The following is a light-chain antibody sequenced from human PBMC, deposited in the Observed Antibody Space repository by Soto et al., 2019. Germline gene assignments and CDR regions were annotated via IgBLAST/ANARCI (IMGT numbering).Light chain of an antibody. CDR1: SSDVGGYNF. Sequence: QSALTQPPSASGSPGQSVTISCTGTSSDVGGYNFVSWYQQHPGKAPQLIIYEVTKRPSGVPDRFSGSKSGNTASLTVSGLQAEDEAHYYCSSYAATNNYVFGSGTKVTVL. V-gene: IGLV2-8*01. J-gene: IGLJ1*01. CDR2: EVT. CDR3: SSYAATNNYV.